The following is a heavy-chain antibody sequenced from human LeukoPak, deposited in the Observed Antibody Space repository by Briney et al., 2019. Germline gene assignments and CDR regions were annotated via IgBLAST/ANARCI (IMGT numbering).Heavy chain of an antibody. CDR3: ARDQGQYDFWSGYYRYYFDY. J-gene: IGHJ4*02. Sequence: GGSLRLSCAASGFTFSSYSMNWVRQAPGKGLEWVSYISSSSSTIYYADSVKGRFTISRVNAKNSLYLQMNSLRAEDTAVYYCARDQGQYDFWSGYYRYYFDYWGQGTLVTVSS. V-gene: IGHV3-48*01. CDR1: GFTFSSYS. CDR2: ISSSSSTI. D-gene: IGHD3-3*01.